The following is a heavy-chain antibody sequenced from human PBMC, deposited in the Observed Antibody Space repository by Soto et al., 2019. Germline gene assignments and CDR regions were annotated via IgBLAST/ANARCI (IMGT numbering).Heavy chain of an antibody. Sequence: GASVKVSFKASGGTFSSYAISWVRQAPGQGLEWMGGIIPIFGTANYAQKFQGRVTITADKSTSTAYMELSSLRSEDTAVYYCARDITGTTGPWFDPWGQGTLVTVSS. V-gene: IGHV1-69*06. J-gene: IGHJ5*02. D-gene: IGHD1-7*01. CDR3: ARDITGTTGPWFDP. CDR2: IIPIFGTA. CDR1: GGTFSSYA.